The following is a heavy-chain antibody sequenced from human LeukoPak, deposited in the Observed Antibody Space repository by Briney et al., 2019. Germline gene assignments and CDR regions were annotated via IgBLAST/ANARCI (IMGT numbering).Heavy chain of an antibody. Sequence: GGSLRLFCAASGFTFSSYWMSWVRQAPGKGLEWVANIKQDGSDKNYVDSVKGRFTISRDNAKNSLFLQMNSLRAEDTAVYYCARGRTTVTPTFVDYWGQGALVTVSS. CDR3: ARGRTTVTPTFVDY. CDR2: IKQDGSDK. J-gene: IGHJ4*02. D-gene: IGHD4-11*01. V-gene: IGHV3-7*01. CDR1: GFTFSSYW.